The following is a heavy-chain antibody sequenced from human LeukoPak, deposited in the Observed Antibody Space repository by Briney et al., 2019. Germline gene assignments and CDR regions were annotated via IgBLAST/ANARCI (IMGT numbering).Heavy chain of an antibody. V-gene: IGHV1-69-2*01. CDR3: ATVREQLDSSLGY. J-gene: IGHJ4*02. CDR1: GYTFTDYY. Sequence: ASVKVSCKVSGYTFTDYYMRWVQQAPGKGLEWMGLVDPEDGETIYAGKFQGRVTITADTSTDTAYMELSSLRSEDTAVYYCATVREQLDSSLGYWGQGTLVTVSS. D-gene: IGHD6-6*01. CDR2: VDPEDGET.